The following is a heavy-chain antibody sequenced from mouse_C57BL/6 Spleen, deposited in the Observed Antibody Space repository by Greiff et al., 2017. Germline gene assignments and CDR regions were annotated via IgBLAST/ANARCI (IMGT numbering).Heavy chain of an antibody. CDR1: GYSITSGYY. Sequence: EVQLVESGPGLVKPSQSLSLTCSVTGYSITSGYYWNWIRQFPGNKLEWMGYISYDGSNNYNPSLKNRISITRDTSKNQFFLKLNSVTTEDTATYYCARGGGYYEESAWFAYWGQGTLVTVSA. CDR3: ARGGGYYEESAWFAY. CDR2: ISYDGSN. D-gene: IGHD2-3*01. J-gene: IGHJ3*01. V-gene: IGHV3-6*01.